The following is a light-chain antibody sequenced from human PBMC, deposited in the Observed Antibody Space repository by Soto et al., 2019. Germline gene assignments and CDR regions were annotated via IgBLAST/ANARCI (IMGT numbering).Light chain of an antibody. Sequence: VLTQSPGTLSLSPGERATLSCRASQSVRSSYLAWYQQEPGQAPRLLIYGGSNRATGIPDRFSGSGSGTDFTLTISRLEPEDSAVYYCQQYDNSPLYTFGQGTKLEIK. J-gene: IGKJ2*01. CDR1: QSVRSSY. CDR3: QQYDNSPLYT. CDR2: GGS. V-gene: IGKV3-20*01.